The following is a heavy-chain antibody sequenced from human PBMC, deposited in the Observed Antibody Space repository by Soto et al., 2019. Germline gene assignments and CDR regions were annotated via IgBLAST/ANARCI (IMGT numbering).Heavy chain of an antibody. CDR3: ASPTQSGMDV. CDR2: INHSGST. V-gene: IGHV4-34*01. D-gene: IGHD2-15*01. CDR1: GGSFSGYY. J-gene: IGHJ6*02. Sequence: PSETLSLTCAVYGGSFSGYYWSWIRQPPGKGLEWIGEINHSGSTNYNPSLKSRVTISIDTSKNQFSLKLSSVTAADTAVYYCASPTQSGMDVWGQGTTVTVSS.